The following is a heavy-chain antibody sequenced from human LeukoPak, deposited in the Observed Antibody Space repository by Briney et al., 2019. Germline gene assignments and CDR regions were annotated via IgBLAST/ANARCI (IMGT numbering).Heavy chain of an antibody. CDR3: AKDLRITMIVVAEMGAFDI. V-gene: IGHV3-23*01. D-gene: IGHD3-22*01. J-gene: IGHJ3*02. CDR1: GFTFSSYA. CDR2: ISGSGGST. Sequence: PGGSLRLSCAASGFTFSSYAMNWVRQAPGKVLEWVSAISGSGGSTYYADSVKGRFTISRDNSKNTLYLQMNSLRAEDTAVYYCAKDLRITMIVVAEMGAFDIWGQGTMVTVSS.